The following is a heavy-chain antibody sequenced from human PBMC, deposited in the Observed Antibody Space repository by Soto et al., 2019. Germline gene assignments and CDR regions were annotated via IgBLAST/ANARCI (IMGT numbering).Heavy chain of an antibody. CDR1: GFTLRSYW. V-gene: IGHV3-74*01. CDR2: IDGDGRTT. J-gene: IGHJ5*02. D-gene: IGHD2-8*02. CDR3: ARGAVVYQQLVRGRDRFDP. Sequence: EVQLVESGGGLVQPGGSLTLSCAVSGFTLRSYWMHWVRQAPGKGLEWVSRIDGDGRTTNYADSVKGRFTISRDNAKNTVYLHMNSLRVEDRAVYYCARGAVVYQQLVRGRDRFDPWGQGTLVTVSS.